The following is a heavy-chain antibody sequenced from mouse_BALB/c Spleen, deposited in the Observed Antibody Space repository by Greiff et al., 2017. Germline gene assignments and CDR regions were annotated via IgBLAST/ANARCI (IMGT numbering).Heavy chain of an antibody. D-gene: IGHD3-1*01. J-gene: IGHJ3*01. CDR3: ATLSSGYVTWFAY. CDR1: GYTFTSYW. Sequence: VQLQQSGAELAKPGASVKMSCKASGYTFTSYWMHWVKQRPGQGLEWIGYINPSTGYTEYNQKFKDKATLTADKSSSTAYMQLSSLTSEDSAVYYCATLSSGYVTWFAYWGQGTLVTVSA. V-gene: IGHV1-7*01. CDR2: INPSTGYT.